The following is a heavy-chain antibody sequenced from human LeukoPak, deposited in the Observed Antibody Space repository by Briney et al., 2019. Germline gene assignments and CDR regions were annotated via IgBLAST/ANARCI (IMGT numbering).Heavy chain of an antibody. CDR3: ARGIEESYSSSWYDY. CDR1: GYTFTGYY. V-gene: IGHV1-2*02. CDR2: INPNSGGT. Sequence: ASVKVSCKASGYTFTGYYMHRVRQAPGQGLEWMGWINPNSGGTNYAQKFQGRVTMTRDTSISTAYMELSRLRSDDTAVYYCARGIEESYSSSWYDYWGQGTLVAVSS. D-gene: IGHD6-13*01. J-gene: IGHJ4*02.